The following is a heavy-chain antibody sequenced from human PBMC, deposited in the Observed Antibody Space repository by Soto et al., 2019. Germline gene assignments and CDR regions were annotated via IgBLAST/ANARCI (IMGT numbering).Heavy chain of an antibody. J-gene: IGHJ4*02. CDR1: GYTFTSYD. CDR2: MNPNSGNT. CDR3: ARGQDFWSGSDQDY. D-gene: IGHD3-3*01. Sequence: ASVKVSCKASGYTFTSYDINWVRQATGQGLEWMGWMNPNSGNTGYAQKFQGRVTMTRNTSISTAYMELSSLRSEDTAVYYCARGQDFWSGSDQDYWGQGTLVTVSS. V-gene: IGHV1-8*01.